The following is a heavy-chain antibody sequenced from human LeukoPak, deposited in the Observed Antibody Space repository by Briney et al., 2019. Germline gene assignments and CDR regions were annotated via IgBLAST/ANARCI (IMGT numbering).Heavy chain of an antibody. V-gene: IGHV4-30-4*01. CDR2: IYYSGST. CDR1: GGSINNHDYY. D-gene: IGHD1-14*01. Sequence: PSETLSLTCTVSGGSINNHDYYWTWIRQPPGKGLEWIGYIYYSGSTYYSPSLKSRVTISIDTSKNRFSLNLDSVTAADTAVYYCARKHRSTYYYADWGQGTLVTVSS. J-gene: IGHJ4*02. CDR3: ARKHRSTYYYAD.